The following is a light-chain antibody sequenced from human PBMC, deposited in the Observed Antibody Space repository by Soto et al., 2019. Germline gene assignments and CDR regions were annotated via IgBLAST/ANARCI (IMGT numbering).Light chain of an antibody. J-gene: IGLJ1*01. Sequence: QSVLTRPPSVSGAPGQRVTISCTGSSSNIGAGYDVHWYQQLPGTAPKLLIYGNSNRPSGVPDRFSGSKSGTSASLAITGLQAEDEADYYCQSYDSSLSGSVFGNGTKVTVL. CDR1: SSNIGAGYD. CDR2: GNS. V-gene: IGLV1-40*01. CDR3: QSYDSSLSGSV.